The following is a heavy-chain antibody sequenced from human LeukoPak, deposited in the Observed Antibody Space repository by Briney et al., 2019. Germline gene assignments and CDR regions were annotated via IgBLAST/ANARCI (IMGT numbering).Heavy chain of an antibody. Sequence: SVKVSCKASGGTFSSYAISWVRQAPGQGLEWMGGIIPIFGTANYAQKFQGRVTITTDESTSTAYMELSSLRSEDTAVYYCARSRAIFGVVITWFDPWGQGTLVTVSS. D-gene: IGHD3-3*01. CDR2: IIPIFGTA. V-gene: IGHV1-69*05. CDR1: GGTFSSYA. CDR3: ARSRAIFGVVITWFDP. J-gene: IGHJ5*02.